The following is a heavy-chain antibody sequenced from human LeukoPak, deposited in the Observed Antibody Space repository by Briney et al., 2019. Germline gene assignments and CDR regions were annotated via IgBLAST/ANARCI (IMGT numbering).Heavy chain of an antibody. CDR1: GGSISSYS. V-gene: IGHV4-4*07. J-gene: IGHJ3*01. CDR2: ISNAGSA. Sequence: PSETLSLTCSVSGGSISSYSWSWIRQTAGKGLEWIGRISNAGSANYNPSLSSRVTISIDTTRNHFSLKLNSVTAADTAVYYCARAGYSRGWPVFDLWGQGTMVTVYS. CDR3: ARAGYSRGWPVFDL. D-gene: IGHD6-19*01.